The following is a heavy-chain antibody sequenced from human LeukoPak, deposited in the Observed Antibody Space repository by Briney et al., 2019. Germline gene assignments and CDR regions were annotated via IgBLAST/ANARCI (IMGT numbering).Heavy chain of an antibody. V-gene: IGHV3-23*01. Sequence: GGSLRLSCAASGFTFSSYAMSGVREAPGKGLKWVSAISGSGGSTYYADSVKGRFTISRDNSKNTLYLQMNSLRAEDTAVYYCAKDHYSSGWPYYFDYWGQGTLVTVSS. J-gene: IGHJ4*02. CDR2: ISGSGGST. CDR1: GFTFSSYA. D-gene: IGHD6-19*01. CDR3: AKDHYSSGWPYYFDY.